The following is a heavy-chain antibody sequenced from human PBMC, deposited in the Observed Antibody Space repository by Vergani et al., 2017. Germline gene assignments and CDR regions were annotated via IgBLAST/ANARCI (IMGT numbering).Heavy chain of an antibody. J-gene: IGHJ4*02. CDR3: ARVLGYCNSASCQEY. Sequence: VQLQESGPGLVKPPGTLSLTCAVSGDSISSNNCWTWVRQAPGKGLVWVSRINSEGSSTSYADSVKGRFSISRDNAKNTLYLQMNSLRAEDTAVYYCARVLGYCNSASCQEYWGQGTLVTVSS. CDR2: INSEGSST. CDR1: GDSISSNNC. V-gene: IGHV3-74*01. D-gene: IGHD2-2*01.